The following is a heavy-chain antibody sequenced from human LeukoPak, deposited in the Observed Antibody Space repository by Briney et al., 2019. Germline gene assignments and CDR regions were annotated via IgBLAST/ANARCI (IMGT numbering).Heavy chain of an antibody. D-gene: IGHD3-22*01. CDR3: ARELSPVVKYYFDD. Sequence: GRSLRLSCAASGFTFSSYGMHWVRQAPGKGLEWVAVIWYDGSNKYYADSVKGRFTFSRDNSKNTLYLQMNSLRAEDTAVYYCARELSPVVKYYFDDWGQGTLVTVSS. V-gene: IGHV3-33*01. J-gene: IGHJ4*02. CDR1: GFTFSSYG. CDR2: IWYDGSNK.